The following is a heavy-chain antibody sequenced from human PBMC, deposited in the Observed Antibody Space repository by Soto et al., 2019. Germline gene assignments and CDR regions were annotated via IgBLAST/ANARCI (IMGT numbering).Heavy chain of an antibody. Sequence: EVQLVESGGGLVKPGGSLRLSCAASGFTFSNAWMSWVRQAPGKGLEWVGRIKSKTDGGTTDYAAPVKGRFTISRDDSKKTLYLQMNSLNTEDTAVYYCTTESDFWSGYYQGRAVYRGQGTLVTVSS. CDR1: GFTFSNAW. V-gene: IGHV3-15*01. J-gene: IGHJ4*02. D-gene: IGHD3-3*01. CDR2: IKSKTDGGTT. CDR3: TTESDFWSGYYQGRAVY.